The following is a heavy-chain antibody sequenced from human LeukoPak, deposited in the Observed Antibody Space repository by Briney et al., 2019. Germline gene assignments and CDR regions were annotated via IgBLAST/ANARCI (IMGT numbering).Heavy chain of an antibody. J-gene: IGHJ4*02. CDR2: IIPIFGTA. D-gene: IGHD5-18*01. CDR3: ARDLQWQLGYRY. Sequence: GASVKVSCKASGGTFSSYAISWVRQAPGQGLEWMGGIIPIFGTANYAQKFQGRVTITADESTSTAYMELSSLRSEDTAVYYCARDLQWQLGYRYWGQGTLVTVSS. V-gene: IGHV1-69*13. CDR1: GGTFSSYA.